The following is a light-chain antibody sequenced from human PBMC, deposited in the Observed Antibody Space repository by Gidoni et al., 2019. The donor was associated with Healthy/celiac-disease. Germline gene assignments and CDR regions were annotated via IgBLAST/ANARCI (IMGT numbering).Light chain of an antibody. Sequence: DIQMTQSPSTLSASVGDRVTITCRASQSISSWLAWYQQKPGKAPKLLIYKASSLESGVPSRFSGSGSGTEFTLTISSLQPDDFATYYCQQYNSYPCSFXXXTKXEIK. CDR2: KAS. V-gene: IGKV1-5*03. CDR1: QSISSW. CDR3: QQYNSYPCS. J-gene: IGKJ2*04.